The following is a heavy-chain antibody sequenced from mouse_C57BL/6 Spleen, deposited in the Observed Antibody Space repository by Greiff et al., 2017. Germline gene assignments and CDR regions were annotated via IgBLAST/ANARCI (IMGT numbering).Heavy chain of an antibody. D-gene: IGHD2-1*01. CDR2: IYPRDGST. Sequence: VQLQESGPELVKPGASVKLSCKASGYTFTSYDINWVKQRPGQGLEWIGWIYPRDGSTKYNEKFKGTATLTVDTSSSSAYMELHSLTSEDSAVYFCAREYYGNYGYFDFWGTGTTVTVSS. V-gene: IGHV1-85*01. J-gene: IGHJ1*03. CDR3: AREYYGNYGYFDF. CDR1: GYTFTSYD.